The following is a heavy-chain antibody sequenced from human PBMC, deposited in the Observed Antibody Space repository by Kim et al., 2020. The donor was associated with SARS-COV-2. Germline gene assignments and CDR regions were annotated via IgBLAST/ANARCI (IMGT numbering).Heavy chain of an antibody. J-gene: IGHJ4*02. Sequence: YADSVKGRFTISRDNSKNTLYLQMNSLRAEDTAVYYCAKDDDYRHREFDYWGQGTLVTVSS. V-gene: IGHV3-23*01. CDR3: AKDDDYRHREFDY. D-gene: IGHD4-17*01.